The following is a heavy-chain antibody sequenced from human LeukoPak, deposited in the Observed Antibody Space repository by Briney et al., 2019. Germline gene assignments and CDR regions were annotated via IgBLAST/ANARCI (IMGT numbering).Heavy chain of an antibody. CDR3: ARDLVSSSWYDWFDP. V-gene: IGHV3-7*03. J-gene: IGHJ5*02. Sequence: PGGSLRLSCAASGFTFSSYWMSWVRQAPGKGLEWVANIKKDGSEKYYVDSVKGRFTISRDNAKTSLYLQMNSLRAEDTALYYCARDLVSSSWYDWFDPWGQGTLVTVSS. D-gene: IGHD6-13*01. CDR2: IKKDGSEK. CDR1: GFTFSSYW.